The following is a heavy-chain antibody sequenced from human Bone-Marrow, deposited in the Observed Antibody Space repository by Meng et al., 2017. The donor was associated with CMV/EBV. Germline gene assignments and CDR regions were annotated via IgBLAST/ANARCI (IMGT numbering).Heavy chain of an antibody. CDR2: IIPILGIA. D-gene: IGHD3-22*01. Sequence: SVKVSCKASGYTFTGCYMHWVRQAPGQGLEWMGGIIPILGIANYAQKFQGRVTITADKSTSTAYMELSSLRSEDTAVYYCAREGYYYDSSGYYVTYYYYGMDVWGQGTTVTVSS. V-gene: IGHV1-69*10. J-gene: IGHJ6*02. CDR1: GYTFTGCY. CDR3: AREGYYYDSSGYYVTYYYYGMDV.